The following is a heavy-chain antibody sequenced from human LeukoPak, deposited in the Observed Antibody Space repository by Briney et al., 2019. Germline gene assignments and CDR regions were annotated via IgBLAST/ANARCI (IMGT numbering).Heavy chain of an antibody. J-gene: IGHJ4*02. CDR2: IYYSGST. D-gene: IGHD3-16*02. Sequence: SQTLSLTCTVSGGSISSGDYYWSWIRQPPGKCLEWIGYIYYSGSTYYNPSLKSRVTISVDTSKNQFSLKLSSVTAADTAVYYCARLAYYDYVWGSYRFDYWGQGTLVTVSS. V-gene: IGHV4-30-4*08. CDR1: GGSISSGDYY. CDR3: ARLAYYDYVWGSYRFDY.